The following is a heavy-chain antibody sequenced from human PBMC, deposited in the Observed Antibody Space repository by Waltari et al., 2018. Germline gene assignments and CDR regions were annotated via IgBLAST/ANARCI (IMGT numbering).Heavy chain of an antibody. Sequence: QVQLQQWGAGLLKPSETLSLTCAVYGGSFSGYYWSWIRQPPGKGLEWIGEINHSGSTNYNPSLKSRVTISVDTSKTQFSLKLSSVTAADTAVYYCARARTSHNWFDPWGQGTLVTVSS. CDR1: GGSFSGYY. D-gene: IGHD2-2*01. CDR2: INHSGST. J-gene: IGHJ5*02. V-gene: IGHV4-34*01. CDR3: ARARTSHNWFDP.